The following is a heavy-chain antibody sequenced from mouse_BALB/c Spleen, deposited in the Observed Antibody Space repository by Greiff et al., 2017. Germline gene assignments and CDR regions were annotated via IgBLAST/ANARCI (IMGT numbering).Heavy chain of an antibody. Sequence: QVQLQQSGAELMKPGASVKISCKATGYTFSSYWIEWVKQRPGHGLEWIGEILPGSGSTNYNEKFKGKATFTADTSSNTAYMQLSSLTSEDSAVYYCARETTGWYFDVWGAGTTVTVSS. CDR3: ARETTGWYFDV. V-gene: IGHV1-9*01. D-gene: IGHD1-1*01. J-gene: IGHJ1*01. CDR2: ILPGSGST. CDR1: GYTFSSYW.